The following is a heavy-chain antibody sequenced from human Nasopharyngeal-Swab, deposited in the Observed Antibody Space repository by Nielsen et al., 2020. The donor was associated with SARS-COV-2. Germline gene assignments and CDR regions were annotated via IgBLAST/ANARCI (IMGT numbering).Heavy chain of an antibody. V-gene: IGHV3-23*01. CDR2: IVGSGDISGSGGNT. CDR3: AKDLRGPYFF. J-gene: IGHJ4*02. Sequence: GGSLRLSCAASGFPFSSHNMSWVRQAPGKGLEWVAAIVGSGDISGSGGNTYYADSVKGRFTISRDNSKNTLSLQMNSLRAEDTAVYYCAKDLRGPYFFWGQGTLVTVSS. D-gene: IGHD2/OR15-2a*01. CDR1: GFPFSSHN.